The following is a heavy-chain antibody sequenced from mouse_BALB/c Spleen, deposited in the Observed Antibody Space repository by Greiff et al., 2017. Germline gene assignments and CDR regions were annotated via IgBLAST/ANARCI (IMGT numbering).Heavy chain of an antibody. CDR2: IWSGGST. V-gene: IGHV2-2*02. CDR3: ARLGYDRGYYAMDY. D-gene: IGHD2-2*01. J-gene: IGHJ4*01. Sequence: QVQLQQSGPGLVQPSQSLSITCTVSGFSLTSYGVHWVRQSPGKGLEWLGVIWSGGSTDYNAAFISRLSISKDNSKSQVFFKMNSLQANDTAIYYCARLGYDRGYYAMDYWGQGTSVTVSS. CDR1: GFSLTSYG.